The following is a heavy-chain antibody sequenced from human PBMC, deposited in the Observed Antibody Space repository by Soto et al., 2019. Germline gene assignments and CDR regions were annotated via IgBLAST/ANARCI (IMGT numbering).Heavy chain of an antibody. Sequence: GESLKISCKGSGYSFTTYWIGWVRQMPGKGLEWMGIIYPGDSETRYSPSFQGQVTISADKSISTAYLQWSSLKASDTAMYYCARQGVTGRYYFDYWAQRTLVTVSS. CDR3: ARQGVTGRYYFDY. D-gene: IGHD3-16*02. J-gene: IGHJ4*02. V-gene: IGHV5-51*01. CDR1: GYSFTTYW. CDR2: IYPGDSET.